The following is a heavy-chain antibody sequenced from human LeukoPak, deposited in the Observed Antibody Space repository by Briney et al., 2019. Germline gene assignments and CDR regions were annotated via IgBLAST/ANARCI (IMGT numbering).Heavy chain of an antibody. V-gene: IGHV3-23*01. J-gene: IGHJ4*02. CDR3: AKVIGDPSC. CDR2: ISSSGDR. D-gene: IGHD4-17*01. CDR1: GFIFSSCA. Sequence: GGSLRLSCAASGFIFSSCALSWVRQAPGKGLEWVSSISSSGDRNYADSVKGRFTISRDNSKNTLYLQMNSLRAEDTAIYYCAKVIGDPSCWGQGTLVTVSS.